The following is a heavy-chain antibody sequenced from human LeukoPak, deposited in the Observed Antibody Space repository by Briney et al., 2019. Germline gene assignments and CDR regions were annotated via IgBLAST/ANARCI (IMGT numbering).Heavy chain of an antibody. J-gene: IGHJ4*02. Sequence: SETLSLTCTVSGDSISSDYWSWIRQPPGKGLEWIAYIYDSVSTNYNPSLKSRVTISADTSKNQFSLRVTSVTAADTAVYYCARGWRDGCNFRYWGQGALVTVSS. CDR2: IYDSVST. D-gene: IGHD5-24*01. V-gene: IGHV4-59*08. CDR1: GDSISSDY. CDR3: ARGWRDGCNFRY.